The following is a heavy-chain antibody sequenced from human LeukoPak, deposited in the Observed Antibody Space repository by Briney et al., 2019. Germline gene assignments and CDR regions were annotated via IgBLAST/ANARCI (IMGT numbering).Heavy chain of an antibody. CDR2: IYYSGST. CDR3: ARDRHSSYIDY. Sequence: PSETLSLTYTASGGAIRSGDYYRSWIRQPPGKGQQWIGYIYYSGSTYYNPSLKSRVTISVDTSKNQFSLKLNSMTAEDTAVYYCARDRHSSYIDYWGQGTLVTVSS. D-gene: IGHD1-26*01. J-gene: IGHJ4*02. CDR1: GGAIRSGDYY. V-gene: IGHV4-30-4*01.